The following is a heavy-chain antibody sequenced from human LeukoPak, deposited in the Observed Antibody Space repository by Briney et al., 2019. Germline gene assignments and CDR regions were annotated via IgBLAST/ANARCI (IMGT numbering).Heavy chain of an antibody. V-gene: IGHV4-59*01. CDR3: ARGVMSTIWPFDS. Sequence: TSETLSLTCTVSGGSISSYYFSWIRQPPGKGLEWIGYIYYTGSTNSNPSLKSRVAISVDTSKNQFSLKLSSVTAADTAVYYCARGVMSTIWPFDSWGQGTLVAVSS. D-gene: IGHD2-2*01. J-gene: IGHJ4*02. CDR1: GGSISSYY. CDR2: IYYTGST.